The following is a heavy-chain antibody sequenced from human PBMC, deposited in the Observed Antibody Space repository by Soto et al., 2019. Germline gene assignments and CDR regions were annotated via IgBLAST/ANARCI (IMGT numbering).Heavy chain of an antibody. CDR1: GGSISSGGYS. D-gene: IGHD1-26*01. Sequence: PSETLSLTCAVSGGSISSGGYSWSWIRQPPGKGLEWIGYIYHSGSTYYNPSLKSRVTISVDRSKNQFSLKLSSVTAADTAVYYCARSLVGAILFDYWGQGTLVTVSS. J-gene: IGHJ4*02. CDR2: IYHSGST. V-gene: IGHV4-30-2*01. CDR3: ARSLVGAILFDY.